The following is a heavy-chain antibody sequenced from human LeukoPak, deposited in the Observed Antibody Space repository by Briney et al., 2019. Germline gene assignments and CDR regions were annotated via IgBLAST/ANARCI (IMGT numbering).Heavy chain of an antibody. CDR3: AGSGWQVYLDY. CDR1: GFSFSSYG. D-gene: IGHD6-19*01. J-gene: IGHJ4*02. Sequence: AGGSLRLSCAASGFSFSSYGMHWVRQAPGKGLEWVAFVRYDRSDKYYADSVKGRFTISRDNSKNTLYLQMNSLRAEDTGVYYCAGSGWQVYLDYWGQGALVTVSS. V-gene: IGHV3-30*02. CDR2: VRYDRSDK.